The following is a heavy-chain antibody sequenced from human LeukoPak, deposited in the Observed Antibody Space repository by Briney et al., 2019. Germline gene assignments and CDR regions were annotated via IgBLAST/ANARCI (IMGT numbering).Heavy chain of an antibody. CDR3: AKQAAAGNPFDY. D-gene: IGHD6-13*01. V-gene: IGHV3-9*01. CDR2: ISWNSGSI. CDR1: GFTFDDYA. Sequence: GGSLRLSCAASGFTFDDYAMHWVRQAPGKGLGWVSGISWNSGSIGYADSVKGRFTISRDNAKNSLYLQMNSLRAEDTALYYCAKQAAAGNPFDYWGQGTLVTVSS. J-gene: IGHJ4*02.